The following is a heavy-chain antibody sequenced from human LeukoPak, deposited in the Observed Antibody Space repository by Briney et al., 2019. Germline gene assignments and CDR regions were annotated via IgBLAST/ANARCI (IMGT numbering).Heavy chain of an antibody. Sequence: VLFSSWAAGGAFISCSIRWGLRPPGGGLVWLGGFIPTFGAANYAQKFQGRVTITADKSTSTAYMELSSLRSEDTAVYYCARDGDYVWGSYRLDPYYYYYGMDVWGQGTTVTVSS. CDR1: GGAFISCS. CDR2: FIPTFGAA. V-gene: IGHV1-69*06. J-gene: IGHJ6*02. D-gene: IGHD3-16*02. CDR3: ARDGDYVWGSYRLDPYYYYYGMDV.